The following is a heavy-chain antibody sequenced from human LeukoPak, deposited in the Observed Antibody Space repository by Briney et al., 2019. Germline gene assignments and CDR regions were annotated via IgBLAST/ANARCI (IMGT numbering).Heavy chain of an antibody. CDR1: GGSISSSSYY. CDR3: ARVYYDFWSGSTDY. V-gene: IGHV4-39*01. Sequence: SSETLSLTCTVSGGSISSSSYYWGWIRQPPGKGLEWIGSIYYSGSTYYNPSLKSRVTISVDTSKNQFSLKLSSVTAADTAVYYCARVYYDFWSGSTDYWGQGTLVTVSS. J-gene: IGHJ4*02. D-gene: IGHD3-3*01. CDR2: IYYSGST.